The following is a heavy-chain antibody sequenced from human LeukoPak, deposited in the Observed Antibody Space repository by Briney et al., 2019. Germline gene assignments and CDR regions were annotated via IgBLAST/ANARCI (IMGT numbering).Heavy chain of an antibody. J-gene: IGHJ4*02. D-gene: IGHD3-22*01. Sequence: ASVKVSCKASGGTFSSYAISWVRQATGQGLEWMGGIIPIFGTANYAQKFQGRVTITADESTSTAYMELSSLRSEDTAVYYCARLGYDSRNIHFDYWGQGTLVTVSS. CDR3: ARLGYDSRNIHFDY. V-gene: IGHV1-69*13. CDR2: IIPIFGTA. CDR1: GGTFSSYA.